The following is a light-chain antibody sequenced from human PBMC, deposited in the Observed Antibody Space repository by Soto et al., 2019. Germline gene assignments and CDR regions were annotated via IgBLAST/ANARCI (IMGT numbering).Light chain of an antibody. CDR1: QNINNY. CDR2: AAS. Sequence: DIQMTQSPSSLSASVGDRVTITCRASQNINNYLNWYQQKPGKAPKFLIYAASNLQSGVPSRFSGSGSGTDFTLTISSLQPEDFATYYCQQSYSTLTFGGGTKVDIK. V-gene: IGKV1-39*01. CDR3: QQSYSTLT. J-gene: IGKJ4*01.